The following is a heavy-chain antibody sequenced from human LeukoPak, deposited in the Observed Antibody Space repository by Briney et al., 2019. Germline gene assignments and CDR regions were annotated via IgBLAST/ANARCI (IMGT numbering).Heavy chain of an antibody. J-gene: IGHJ4*02. Sequence: GGSLRLSCAASGFTFSSYWMSWVRQAPGKGLEWVANIKQDGSEKYYVDSVKGRFTISRDNAKNSLYLQMNSLRAEDTAVYYCARENPYSGSYPSSDYWGQGTLVTVSS. V-gene: IGHV3-7*01. D-gene: IGHD1-26*01. CDR3: ARENPYSGSYPSSDY. CDR1: GFTFSSYW. CDR2: IKQDGSEK.